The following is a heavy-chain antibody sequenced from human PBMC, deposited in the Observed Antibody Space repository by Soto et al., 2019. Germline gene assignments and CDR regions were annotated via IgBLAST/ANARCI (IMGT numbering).Heavy chain of an antibody. V-gene: IGHV3-15*07. D-gene: IGHD1-26*01. J-gene: IGHJ4*02. Sequence: GGSLRLSFAASGFTFTNAWINWVRQAPGKGLEWVGRIKRKTDGGTTDYAAPVKGRFTISRDDSKNTLYLQMNSLKTEDTALYYCTATNSDRKGDCWGQGTLVTVSS. CDR1: GFTFTNAW. CDR3: TATNSDRKGDC. CDR2: IKRKTDGGTT.